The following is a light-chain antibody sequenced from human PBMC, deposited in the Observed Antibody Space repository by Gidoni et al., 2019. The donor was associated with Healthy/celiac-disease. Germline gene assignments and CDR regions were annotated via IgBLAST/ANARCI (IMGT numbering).Light chain of an antibody. V-gene: IGKV1-27*01. CDR2: AAS. CDR1: QGISNY. J-gene: IGKJ1*01. CDR3: QKYNSAPPWK. Sequence: DIQMTQSPSSLSASVGDRVTITCRASQGISNYLAWYQQKPGKVPKLLIYAASTLQSGVPSRFSGSGYGTDFTLTISSLQPGDVATYYCQKYNSAPPWKFGQGTKVEIK.